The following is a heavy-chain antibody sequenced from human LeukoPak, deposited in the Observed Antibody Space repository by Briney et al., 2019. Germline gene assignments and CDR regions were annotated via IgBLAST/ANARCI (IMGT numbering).Heavy chain of an antibody. J-gene: IGHJ4*02. CDR3: ARRAIAGYSGYEPFDY. V-gene: IGHV4-30-2*01. CDR2: IYHSGST. D-gene: IGHD5-12*01. Sequence: SQTLSLTCAVSGGSISSGGYSWSWIRQPPGKGLEWIGYIYHSGSTYYNPSLKSRVTISVDTSKNQFSLKLSSVTAADTAVYYCARRAIAGYSGYEPFDYWGQGTLVTVSS. CDR1: GGSISSGGYS.